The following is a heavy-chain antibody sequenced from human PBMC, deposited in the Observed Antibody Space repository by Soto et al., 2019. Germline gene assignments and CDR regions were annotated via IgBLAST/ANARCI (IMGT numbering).Heavy chain of an antibody. V-gene: IGHV3-33*08. CDR3: ARESGVRVAATASDAFDI. Sequence: QVQLVESGGGVVQPGRSLRLSCAASGFTFSRYGMHWVRQAPGKGLEWVAVIWYDGSNKYYADSVKGRFTISRDNSKNTLYLQMNSLRAEDTAVYYCARESGVRVAATASDAFDIWGQGTMVTVSS. CDR2: IWYDGSNK. J-gene: IGHJ3*02. D-gene: IGHD2-15*01. CDR1: GFTFSRYG.